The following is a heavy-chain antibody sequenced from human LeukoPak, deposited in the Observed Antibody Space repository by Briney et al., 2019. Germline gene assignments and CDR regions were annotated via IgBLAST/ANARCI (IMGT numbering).Heavy chain of an antibody. D-gene: IGHD6-6*01. V-gene: IGHV3-30-3*01. CDR2: MSSDGNNK. CDR1: GFTFSSYA. Sequence: QTGGSLRLSCAASGFTFSSYALHWVRQAPGKGLEWVAVMSSDGNNKYYADSVKGRFTISRDNSRNTLYLQIDSLRAEDTAVYYCARDLDSSSYFDYWGQGTLVTVSS. J-gene: IGHJ4*02. CDR3: ARDLDSSSYFDY.